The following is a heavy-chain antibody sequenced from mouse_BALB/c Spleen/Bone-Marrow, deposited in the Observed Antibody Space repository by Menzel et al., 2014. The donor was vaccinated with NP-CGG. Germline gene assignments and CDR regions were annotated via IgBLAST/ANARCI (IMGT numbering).Heavy chain of an antibody. J-gene: IGHJ3*01. CDR1: GFTFSDYY. CDR2: ISDGGSYT. Sequence: EVKVVESGGGLVKPGGSLKLSCAASGFTFSDYYMYWVRQTPEERLEWVATISDGGSYTYYPDSVKGRFTISRDNAKNNLYLQMSSLKSEDTAMYYCARDGNYAYWGQGTLVTVSA. D-gene: IGHD2-1*01. CDR3: ARDGNYAY. V-gene: IGHV5-4*02.